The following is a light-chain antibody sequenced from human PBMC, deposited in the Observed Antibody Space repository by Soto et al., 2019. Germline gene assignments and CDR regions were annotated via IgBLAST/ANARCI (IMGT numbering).Light chain of an antibody. V-gene: IGLV2-14*01. CDR3: SSYTSSGTYV. J-gene: IGLJ1*01. Sequence: QSVLTQPASVSGSPGQSIAISCTGTSSDVGRYNYVSWYQQHPGKAPKLMIYDVSNRPSGVSNRFSGSKSGNTASLTISGLQAEDEADYYCSSYTSSGTYVFGSGTKVTVL. CDR1: SSDVGRYNY. CDR2: DVS.